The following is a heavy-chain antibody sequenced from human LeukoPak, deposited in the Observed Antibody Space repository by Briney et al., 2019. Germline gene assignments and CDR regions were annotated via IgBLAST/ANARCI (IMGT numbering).Heavy chain of an antibody. D-gene: IGHD3-3*01. J-gene: IGHJ3*02. CDR1: GFTLSSYW. V-gene: IGHV3-7*01. CDR2: ITQDGCEK. CDR3: ARLDYDFWSGSRSDAFDI. Sequence: GGSLRLSCAASGFTLSSYWLCGVGEASARGLEWVANITQDGCEKYYVDSVKGRFTISRDNDKNSLYLQMNSLRAEDTPVYYCARLDYDFWSGSRSDAFDIWGQGTMVTVSS.